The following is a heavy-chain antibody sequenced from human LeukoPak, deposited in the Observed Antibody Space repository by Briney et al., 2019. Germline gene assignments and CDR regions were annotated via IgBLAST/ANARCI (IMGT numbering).Heavy chain of an antibody. CDR2: IYYSGST. D-gene: IGHD6-13*01. Sequence: SETLSLTCTVSGGSISSSSYYWGWIRQPPGKGLEWIGSIYYSGSTYYNPSLKSRVTISVDTSKNQFSLKLSSVTAADTAVYYCAREIFGTAAAGTRYFDYWGQGTLVTVSS. J-gene: IGHJ4*02. V-gene: IGHV4-39*07. CDR1: GGSISSSSYY. CDR3: AREIFGTAAAGTRYFDY.